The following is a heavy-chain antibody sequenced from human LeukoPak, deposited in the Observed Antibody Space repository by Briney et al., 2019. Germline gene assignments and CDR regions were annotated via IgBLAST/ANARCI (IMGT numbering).Heavy chain of an antibody. V-gene: IGHV1-3*01. Sequence: GASVKVSCKASGYTFTNYSMHWVRQAPGQRLEWMGWINAAYGNTKYSRKFQDRVTITRDTSANMAYMELSSLRSEDTAVYYCARDQFYGANPLDNWGQGTLVTVSS. D-gene: IGHD4-17*01. J-gene: IGHJ4*02. CDR2: INAAYGNT. CDR3: ARDQFYGANPLDN. CDR1: GYTFTNYS.